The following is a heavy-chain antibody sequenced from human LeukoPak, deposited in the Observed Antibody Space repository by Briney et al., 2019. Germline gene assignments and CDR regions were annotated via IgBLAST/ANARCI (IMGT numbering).Heavy chain of an antibody. Sequence: ASVKVSCKTSGYTFSAFYMHWERQAPGQWPEWMGWINPDSGGSEYGQKFQGRVTFTSDTSSTTIYMEVRSLKSDDTAVYYCARDMTGGIWARATSFAHWGQGTLVTVSS. D-gene: IGHD1-14*01. J-gene: IGHJ4*02. CDR1: GYTFSAFY. V-gene: IGHV1-2*02. CDR3: ARDMTGGIWARATSFAH. CDR2: INPDSGGS.